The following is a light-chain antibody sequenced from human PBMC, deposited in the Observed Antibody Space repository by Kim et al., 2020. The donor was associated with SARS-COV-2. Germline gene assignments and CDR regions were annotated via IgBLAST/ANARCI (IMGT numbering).Light chain of an antibody. CDR3: QQYNNWPYT. CDR1: QSVGTN. Sequence: SVSPGEGATISCRASQSVGTNFAWYQQKPAQAPRLLIYGASTRATGVPARFSGSGSGTEFTLTIGSLQSEDFAVYYCQQYNNWPYTFGQGTKLEI. V-gene: IGKV3-15*01. J-gene: IGKJ2*01. CDR2: GAS.